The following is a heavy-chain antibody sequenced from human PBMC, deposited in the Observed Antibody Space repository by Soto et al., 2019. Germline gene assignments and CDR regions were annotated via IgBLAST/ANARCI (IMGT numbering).Heavy chain of an antibody. Sequence: PSETLSLTCTVSGGSISSGGYYWSWIRQHPGKGLEWIGYIYYSGSTYYNPSLNSRVTISVDTSKNHFSLKLSSVTAADTAVYYCARRGGYGSGKRLKGHYYYYMDVWGKGTTVTVSS. V-gene: IGHV4-31*03. CDR2: IYYSGST. CDR1: GGSISSGGYY. CDR3: ARRGGYGSGKRLKGHYYYYMDV. D-gene: IGHD3-10*01. J-gene: IGHJ6*03.